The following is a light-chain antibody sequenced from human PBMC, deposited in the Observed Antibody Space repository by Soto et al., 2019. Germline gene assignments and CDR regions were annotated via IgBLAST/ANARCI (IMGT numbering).Light chain of an antibody. Sequence: EIVMTQSPATLSVSPGERATLSCRASPSVSSNLAWYQQKPGQAPRLLIYGVSTRATGIPARFSGSGSGTEFTLTISSLQSEDFAVYYCQQYNNWPKTFGQGTKVEIK. CDR1: PSVSSN. J-gene: IGKJ1*01. V-gene: IGKV3-15*01. CDR2: GVS. CDR3: QQYNNWPKT.